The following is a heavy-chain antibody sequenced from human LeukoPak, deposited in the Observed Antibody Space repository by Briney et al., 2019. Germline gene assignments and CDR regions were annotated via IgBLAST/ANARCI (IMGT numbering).Heavy chain of an antibody. D-gene: IGHD3-3*01. J-gene: IGHJ6*02. V-gene: IGHV4-31*03. CDR3: ARDRLEDFWSGYQIYYYGMDV. CDR1: GGSISSGGYY. CDR2: IYYSGST. Sequence: SETLSLTCTVSGGSISSGGYYWSWIRQHPGKGLEWIGYIYYSGSTYYNPSLKSRVTISVDTSKNQLSLKLSSVTASDTAVYYCARDRLEDFWSGYQIYYYGMDVWGQGTTVTVSS.